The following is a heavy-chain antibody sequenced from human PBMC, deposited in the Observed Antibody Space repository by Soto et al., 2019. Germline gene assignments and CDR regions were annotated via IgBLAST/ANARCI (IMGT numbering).Heavy chain of an antibody. D-gene: IGHD1-26*01. Sequence: SETLSLTCTVSGGSISSGGYYWSWIRQHPGKGLEWIGYIYYSGSTYYNPSLKGRVTLSVDASKYQFSLSLNSVTAADTAVYYCARQDNTGTSQSFDYWGQGSLVTVSS. CDR2: IYYSGST. CDR3: ARQDNTGTSQSFDY. CDR1: GGSISSGGYY. V-gene: IGHV4-39*01. J-gene: IGHJ4*02.